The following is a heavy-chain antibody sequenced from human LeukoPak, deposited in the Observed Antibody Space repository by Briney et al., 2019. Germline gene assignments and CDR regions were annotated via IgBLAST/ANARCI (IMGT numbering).Heavy chain of an antibody. D-gene: IGHD6-13*01. CDR1: GYSISSGYY. V-gene: IGHV4-38-2*02. CDR2: IYHSGST. Sequence: SETLSLTCTVSGYSISSGYYWGWIRQPPGKGLEWIGSIYHSGSTYYNPSLKSRVTISVDTSKNQFSLKLSSVTAADTAVYYCARGYSSSWYFNWFDPWGQGTLVTVSS. J-gene: IGHJ5*02. CDR3: ARGYSSSWYFNWFDP.